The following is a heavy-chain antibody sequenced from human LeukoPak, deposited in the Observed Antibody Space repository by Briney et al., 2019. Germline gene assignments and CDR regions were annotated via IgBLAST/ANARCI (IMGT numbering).Heavy chain of an antibody. CDR3: ARELVVGATISTDAFDI. Sequence: GGSLRLSCAASGFTLSSYWMSWVRQAPGKGLEWVANIKQDGSEKYYVDSVKGRFTISRDNAKNSLYLQMNILRAEDTAVYYCARELVVGATISTDAFDIWGQGTMVTVSS. D-gene: IGHD1-26*01. CDR1: GFTLSSYW. V-gene: IGHV3-7*01. CDR2: IKQDGSEK. J-gene: IGHJ3*02.